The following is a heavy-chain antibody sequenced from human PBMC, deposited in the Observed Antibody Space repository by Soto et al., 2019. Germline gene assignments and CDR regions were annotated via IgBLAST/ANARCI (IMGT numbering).Heavy chain of an antibody. Sequence: QVQLVQSRAEVKNPGASVKVSCKASGYSFTRYSIAWARQAPGQGLEWMGWLNTYNGNTNYAQNLQGRVTLTTETSTSTAYMELTSLRSNDTAIYYCAMVDVYVTPSPQDVWGQGTTVIVSS. CDR1: GYSFTRYS. CDR2: LNTYNGNT. V-gene: IGHV1-18*01. D-gene: IGHD3-16*01. J-gene: IGHJ6*02. CDR3: AMVDVYVTPSPQDV.